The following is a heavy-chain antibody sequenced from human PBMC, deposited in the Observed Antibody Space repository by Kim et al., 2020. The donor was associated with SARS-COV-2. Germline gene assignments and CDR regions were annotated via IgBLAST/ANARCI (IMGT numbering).Heavy chain of an antibody. Sequence: YVDSVKGRFTISRDNAENALHLQMKSLRAEDAAVYYCARVGYYYYYAMDVWGQGTTVTVSS. CDR3: ARVGYYYYYAMDV. V-gene: IGHV3-7*01. J-gene: IGHJ6*02.